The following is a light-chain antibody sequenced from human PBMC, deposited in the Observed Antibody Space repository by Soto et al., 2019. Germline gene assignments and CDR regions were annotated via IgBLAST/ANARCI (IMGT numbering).Light chain of an antibody. V-gene: IGKV1-5*01. CDR2: DAS. J-gene: IGKJ1*01. CDR1: QSISSW. Sequence: DIQMTQSPSTLSASVGDRVTITCRARQSISSWLAWYQQKPGKAHKLLIYDASSLESGVPSRFSGSGSGTEFTLTIISLQPDDFATYYCQQYNSYPWTFGQGTKVEIK. CDR3: QQYNSYPWT.